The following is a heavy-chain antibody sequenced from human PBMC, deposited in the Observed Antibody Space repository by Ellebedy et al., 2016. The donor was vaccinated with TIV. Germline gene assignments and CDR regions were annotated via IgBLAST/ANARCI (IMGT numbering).Heavy chain of an antibody. Sequence: PGGSLRLSCVASGFTFSNYNMNWVRQSQGKGLEWGSSIRSTGSDKYYAESVKGRFTISRDNAQDTLFLQMNSLRAQDTAVYFCSRGWSTPDSWGQGTLVIVSS. CDR1: GFTFSNYN. D-gene: IGHD2-15*01. V-gene: IGHV3-21*06. J-gene: IGHJ4*02. CDR3: SRGWSTPDS. CDR2: IRSTGSDK.